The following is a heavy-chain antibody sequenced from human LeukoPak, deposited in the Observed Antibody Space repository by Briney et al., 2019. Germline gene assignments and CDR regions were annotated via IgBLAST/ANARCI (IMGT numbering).Heavy chain of an antibody. CDR1: GFTFSSYS. Sequence: PGGSLRLSCAASGFTFSSYSMNWVRQAPGKGLEWVSYISSSSSTIYCADSVKGRFTISRDNAKNSLYLQMNSLRAEDTAVYYCASRGYSSSLNYYYYYYMDVWGKGTTVTVSS. CDR3: ASRGYSSSLNYYYYYYMDV. V-gene: IGHV3-48*01. D-gene: IGHD6-6*01. J-gene: IGHJ6*03. CDR2: ISSSSSTI.